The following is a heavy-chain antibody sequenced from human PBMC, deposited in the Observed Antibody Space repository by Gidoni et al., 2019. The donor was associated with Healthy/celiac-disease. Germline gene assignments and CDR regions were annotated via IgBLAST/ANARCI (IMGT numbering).Heavy chain of an antibody. CDR3: ASCIAVAGRSCDY. J-gene: IGHJ4*02. D-gene: IGHD6-19*01. Sequence: VKGRFTISRDNSKNTLYLQMNSLRAEDTAVYYCASCIAVAGRSCDYWSQGTLVTVSS. V-gene: IGHV3-53*01.